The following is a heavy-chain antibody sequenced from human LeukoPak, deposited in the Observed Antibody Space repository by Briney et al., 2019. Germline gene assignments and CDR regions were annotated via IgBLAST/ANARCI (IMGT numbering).Heavy chain of an antibody. J-gene: IGHJ3*02. CDR2: IHNSGGT. Sequence: SETLSLTCTVSGGSVRSYSWSWIRQPPGEGLEWIAYIHNSGGTNYNPSLKSRVTISVDTSKNQFSLKLRSVTAADTAVYYCVRDWEGFNFDIWGQGTMVTVSS. D-gene: IGHD1-26*01. V-gene: IGHV4-59*02. CDR1: GGSVRSYS. CDR3: VRDWEGFNFDI.